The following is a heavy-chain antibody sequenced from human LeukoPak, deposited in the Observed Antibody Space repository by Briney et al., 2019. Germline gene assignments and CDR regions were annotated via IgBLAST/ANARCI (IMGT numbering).Heavy chain of an antibody. V-gene: IGHV1-8*02. CDR1: GYTFVSYD. CDR2: MNPYSGNA. J-gene: IGHJ4*02. Sequence: ASVKVSCKTSGYTFVSYDINWVRHAPGQGLEWMGWMNPYSGNAGYAEKFQGRVTLTRNTSINTAYMEMNGLTNEDTAVYYCAREVVSLYRGTTPSFDSWGPGALVTVSS. CDR3: AREVVSLYRGTTPSFDS. D-gene: IGHD1-14*01.